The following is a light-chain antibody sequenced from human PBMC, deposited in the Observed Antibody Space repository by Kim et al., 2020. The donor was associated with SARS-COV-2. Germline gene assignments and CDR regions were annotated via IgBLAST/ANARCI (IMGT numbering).Light chain of an antibody. CDR1: QSIRRY. Sequence: DIQMTQSPSSLSASVGDRVTITCRASQSIRRYLNWYQQQPGKAPKLLIYDASTLQGGISSRFSGSASGPDFILTISSLQPEDFATYYCQQTSYLPYNFGEGTKLEI. CDR2: DAS. CDR3: QQTSYLPYN. J-gene: IGKJ2*01. V-gene: IGKV1-39*01.